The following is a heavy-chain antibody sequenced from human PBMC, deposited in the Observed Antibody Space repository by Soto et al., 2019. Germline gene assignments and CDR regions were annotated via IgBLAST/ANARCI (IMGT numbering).Heavy chain of an antibody. V-gene: IGHV3-30*03. CDR1: GFRFSTFG. CDR2: VSYEESDT. Sequence: QVQLVESGGGVVQPGRSLRLSCSASGFRFSTFGMHWIRQAPGKGLEWLTMVSYEESDTKYADTVQGRFMISRDNSQNTLYLEMKRLTREDKAVYFCARESLLLGLGAFEIWGQGTMVIVSS. CDR3: ARESLLLGLGAFEI. J-gene: IGHJ3*02. D-gene: IGHD3-22*01.